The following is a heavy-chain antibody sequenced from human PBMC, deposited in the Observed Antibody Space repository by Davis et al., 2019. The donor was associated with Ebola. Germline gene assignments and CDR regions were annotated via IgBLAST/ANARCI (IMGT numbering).Heavy chain of an antibody. V-gene: IGHV4-39*01. D-gene: IGHD3-16*01. Sequence: PSETLSLTCTVSGGSISSSSYYWGWIRQPPGKGLEWIGSIYYSGSTYYNPSLKSRVTISVDTSKNQFSLKLSSVTAADTAVYYCAQVGEITGSYYYYGMDVWGQGTTVTVSS. CDR1: GGSISSSSYY. CDR2: IYYSGST. J-gene: IGHJ6*02. CDR3: AQVGEITGSYYYYGMDV.